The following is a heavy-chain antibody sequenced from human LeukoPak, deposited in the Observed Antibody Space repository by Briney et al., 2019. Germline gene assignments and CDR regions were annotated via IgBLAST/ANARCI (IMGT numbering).Heavy chain of an antibody. CDR3: ARHIPYCSGGSCNWFDP. CDR1: GGSISSYY. Sequence: PSETLSLTCTVSGGSISSYYWSWIRQPPGKGLEWIGYIYYSGSTNYNPSLKSRVTISVDTSKNQFSLKLSSVTAADTAVYYCARHIPYCSGGSCNWFDPWGQGTLVTVSS. D-gene: IGHD2-15*01. J-gene: IGHJ5*02. CDR2: IYYSGST. V-gene: IGHV4-59*08.